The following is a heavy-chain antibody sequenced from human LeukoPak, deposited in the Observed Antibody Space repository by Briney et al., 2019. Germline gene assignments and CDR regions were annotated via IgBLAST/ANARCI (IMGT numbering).Heavy chain of an antibody. J-gene: IGHJ3*02. CDR3: ARENDILTGYPISYDAFDI. Sequence: GGSLRLSCAASGFTFSSYNMNWVRQAPGKGLEWVSSITSSSSYTFYVDSVKGRFTISRDNAKNSLYLQMNSLRAEDTAIYYCARENDILTGYPISYDAFDIWDQGTMVTVSS. CDR1: GFTFSSYN. V-gene: IGHV3-21*01. CDR2: ITSSSSYT. D-gene: IGHD3-9*01.